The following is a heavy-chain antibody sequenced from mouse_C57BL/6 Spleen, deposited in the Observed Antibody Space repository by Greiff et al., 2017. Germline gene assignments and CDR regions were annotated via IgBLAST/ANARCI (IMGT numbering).Heavy chain of an antibody. J-gene: IGHJ1*03. D-gene: IGHD2-3*01. CDR2: INPSNGGT. V-gene: IGHV1-53*01. Sequence: QVQLKQPGTELVKPGASVKLSCKASGYTFTSYWMHWVKQRPGQGLEWIGNINPSNGGTNYNEKFKSKATLTVDKSSSTAYMQLSSLTSEDSAVYYWARWGYDYWYFDVWGTGTTVTVSS. CDR3: ARWGYDYWYFDV. CDR1: GYTFTSYW.